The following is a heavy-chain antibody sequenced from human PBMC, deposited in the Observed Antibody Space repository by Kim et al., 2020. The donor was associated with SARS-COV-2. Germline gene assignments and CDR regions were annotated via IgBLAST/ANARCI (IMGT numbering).Heavy chain of an antibody. CDR3: ARSQGTHYDILTGYYFAYYFDY. J-gene: IGHJ4*02. CDR1: GGSISSSSYY. D-gene: IGHD3-9*01. CDR2: IYYSGST. Sequence: SETLSLTCTVSGGSISSSSYYWGWIRQPPGKGLEWIGSIYYSGSTYYNPSLKSRVTISVDTSKNQFSLKLSSVTAADTAVYYCARSQGTHYDILTGYYFAYYFDYWGQGTLVTVSS. V-gene: IGHV4-39*01.